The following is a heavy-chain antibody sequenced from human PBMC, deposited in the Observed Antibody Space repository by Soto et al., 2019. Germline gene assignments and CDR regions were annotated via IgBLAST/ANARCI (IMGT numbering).Heavy chain of an antibody. V-gene: IGHV4-34*02. D-gene: IGHD6-6*01. CDR1: GGSFNSFY. Sequence: QVQLQQWGAGLLKPSGTLSLTCAVYGGSFNSFYWSWIRQAPGKGLGRIGEINQSGRTNYNPSLKSRVTILVDPSKNQFSLSLTSVTAADTAVYYCAREYSSSYYFDYWGQGTLVTVSS. CDR3: AREYSSSYYFDY. CDR2: INQSGRT. J-gene: IGHJ4*02.